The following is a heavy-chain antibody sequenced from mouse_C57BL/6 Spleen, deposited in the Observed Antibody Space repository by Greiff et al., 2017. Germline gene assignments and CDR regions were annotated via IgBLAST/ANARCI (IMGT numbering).Heavy chain of an antibody. CDR3: ARTHGSSLYAMDD. CDR1: GYTFTSYW. CDR2: IYPGSGST. D-gene: IGHD1-1*01. Sequence: QVQLQQPGAELVKPGASVKMSCKASGYTFTSYWITWVKQRPGQGLEWIGDIYPGSGSTNYNEKFKSKATLTVDTSSSTAYMQLSSLTSEDSAVYYCARTHGSSLYAMDDWGQGTSVTVSS. J-gene: IGHJ4*01. V-gene: IGHV1-55*01.